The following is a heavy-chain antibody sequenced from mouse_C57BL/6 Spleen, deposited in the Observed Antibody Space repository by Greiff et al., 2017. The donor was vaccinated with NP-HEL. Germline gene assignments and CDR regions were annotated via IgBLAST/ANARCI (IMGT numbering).Heavy chain of an antibody. J-gene: IGHJ4*01. CDR3: ASRPPADY. CDR1: GYAFSSSW. Sequence: QVQLQQSGPELVKPGASVKISCKASGYAFSSSWMNWVKQRPGKGLEWIGRIYPGDGDTNYNGKFKGKATLTADKSSSTAYMQLSSLTSEDSAVYFCASRPPADYWGQGTSVTVSS. CDR2: IYPGDGDT. V-gene: IGHV1-82*01.